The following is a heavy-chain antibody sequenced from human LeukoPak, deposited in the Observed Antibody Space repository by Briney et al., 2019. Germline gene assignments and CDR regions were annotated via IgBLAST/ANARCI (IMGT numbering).Heavy chain of an antibody. CDR2: IKQDGSVK. V-gene: IGHV3-7*05. CDR3: ARDTAMVTSVNYYGMDV. CDR1: GFTFSSYW. J-gene: IGHJ6*02. Sequence: PGWSLRLSCAASGFTFSSYWMSWVRQAPGKGLKWVAKIKQDGSVKYYVDSVKGRFTISRDNDMNSLYLQMNSLRAEDTAVYYCARDTAMVTSVNYYGMDVWGQGTTVTVSS. D-gene: IGHD5-18*01.